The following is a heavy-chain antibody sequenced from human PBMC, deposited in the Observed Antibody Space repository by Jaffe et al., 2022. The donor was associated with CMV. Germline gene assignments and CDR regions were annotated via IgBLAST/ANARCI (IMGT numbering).Heavy chain of an antibody. D-gene: IGHD5-18*01. Sequence: QLQLQESGPGLVKPSETLSLTCTVSGGAISSSSYYWGWIRQPPGKKLEWIGSIYYSGSTYYNPSLKSRLTISVDTSKNQFSLSLSSVTAADTAVYYCARSHYEWIQVLGYFDYWGQGTLVTVSS. J-gene: IGHJ4*02. CDR2: IYYSGST. CDR3: ARSHYEWIQVLGYFDY. V-gene: IGHV4-39*01. CDR1: GGAISSSSYY.